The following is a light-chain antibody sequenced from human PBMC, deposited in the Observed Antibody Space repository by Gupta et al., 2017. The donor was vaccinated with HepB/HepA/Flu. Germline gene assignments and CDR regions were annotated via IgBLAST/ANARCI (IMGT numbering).Light chain of an antibody. CDR3: QQSVIAFDT. CDR2: AAS. Sequence: DTQLAQSPSSLSASVGDNVTITCRTSQTTSYFINWFQLKPGKAPKLLIFAASTLYSGVPSRFSGSRSGTDFTLTISGLQFEDFATYYCQQSVIAFDTFGQGTNLVIK. J-gene: IGKJ2*01. CDR1: QTTSYF. V-gene: IGKV1-39*01.